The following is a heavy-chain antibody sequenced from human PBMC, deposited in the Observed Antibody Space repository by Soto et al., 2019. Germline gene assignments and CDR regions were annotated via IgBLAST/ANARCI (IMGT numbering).Heavy chain of an antibody. CDR1: GFTFSDYY. CDR3: TTDPSLYCSSTSCYHAFDI. J-gene: IGHJ3*02. CDR2: IKSKTDGGTT. V-gene: IGHV3-15*01. D-gene: IGHD2-2*01. Sequence: PGGSLRLSCAASGFTFSDYYMSWIRQAPGKGLEWVGRIKSKTDGGTTDYAAPVKGRFTISRDDSKNTLYLQMNSLKTEDTAVYYCTTDPSLYCSSTSCYHAFDIWGQGTMVTVSS.